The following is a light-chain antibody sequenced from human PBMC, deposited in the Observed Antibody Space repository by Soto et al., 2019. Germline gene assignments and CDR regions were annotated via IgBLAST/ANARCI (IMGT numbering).Light chain of an antibody. CDR2: AAS. CDR1: QSVSTN. J-gene: IGKJ1*01. CDR3: QQHNEWPRT. V-gene: IGKV3-15*01. Sequence: EIVRNQSPSTLSVSPRERATLSCRASQSVSTNLAWFQQRPGQAPRLLIYAASTRATGIPARFSGSGSGTEFTLTISSLQSEDFAVYYCQQHNEWPRTFGQGTKVDIK.